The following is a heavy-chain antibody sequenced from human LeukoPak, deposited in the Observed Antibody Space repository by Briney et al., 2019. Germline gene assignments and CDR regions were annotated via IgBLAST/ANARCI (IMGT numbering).Heavy chain of an antibody. Sequence: GASVKVSCKASGYTFTGYYMHWVRQAPGRGLEWMGWINPNSGGTNYAQKFQGRVTMTRDTSISTAYMELSRLRSDDTAVYYCARMTYCGGDCYYYFDYWGQGTLVTVSS. D-gene: IGHD2-21*02. V-gene: IGHV1-2*02. J-gene: IGHJ4*02. CDR3: ARMTYCGGDCYYYFDY. CDR2: INPNSGGT. CDR1: GYTFTGYY.